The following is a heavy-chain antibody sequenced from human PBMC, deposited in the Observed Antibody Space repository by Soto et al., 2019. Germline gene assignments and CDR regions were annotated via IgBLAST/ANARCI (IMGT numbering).Heavy chain of an antibody. Sequence: PSETLSLTCTVSGGSISSNYWSWIRQPPGKGLEWIAYIYYSGTTNYNPSLKSRVTISLDTSKNHFSLRLSSVTAADTGVYYCARVNDFWTGYYATNWFDPWGQGTLVTVSS. D-gene: IGHD3-3*01. V-gene: IGHV4-59*01. J-gene: IGHJ5*02. CDR3: ARVNDFWTGYYATNWFDP. CDR1: GGSISSNY. CDR2: IYYSGTT.